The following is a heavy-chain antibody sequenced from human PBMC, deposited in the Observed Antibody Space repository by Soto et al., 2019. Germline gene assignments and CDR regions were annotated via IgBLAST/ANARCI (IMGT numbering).Heavy chain of an antibody. D-gene: IGHD2-15*01. CDR3: ARRSHTNWPAY. CDR1: EGGDSFSSSNHY. CDR2: IYYGGST. Sequence: PSETLSLTCTVSEGGDSFSSSNHYWVWIRQPPGKGLEWIGSIYYGGSTYYNPSLMSRVTISADTSKNQFSLKVNSVTVADTAVYYCARRSHTNWPAYWGHGTQVTVSS. J-gene: IGHJ5*01. V-gene: IGHV4-39*01.